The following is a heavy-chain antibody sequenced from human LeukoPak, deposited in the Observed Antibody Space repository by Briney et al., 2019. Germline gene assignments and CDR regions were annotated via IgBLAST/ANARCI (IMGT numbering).Heavy chain of an antibody. V-gene: IGHV3-23*01. CDR3: AKDASAGYGDYDVWFAP. D-gene: IGHD4-17*01. CDR1: EFALRNYA. Sequence: GGSLRLSCAAAEFALRNYAMNWARHAPGKGLEWVSAISASGGSTYYAVSVKGRFTISRDNSKKTLYLQMSSLRAEDTAIYYCAKDASAGYGDYDVWFAPWRQGSLVTVSS. J-gene: IGHJ5*02. CDR2: ISASGGST.